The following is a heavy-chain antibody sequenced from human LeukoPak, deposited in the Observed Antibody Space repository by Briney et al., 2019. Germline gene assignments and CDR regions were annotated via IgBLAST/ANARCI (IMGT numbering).Heavy chain of an antibody. J-gene: IGHJ4*02. Sequence: ASVKVSCKASGYTFSSYGISWVRQAPGQGLEWMGWISGYNGNTHYAQKVQGRATMTTDTTTSTAYMELRSLRSDDTAIYYCARDLYSRRMDYHGSGSYFAYWGQGTLVTVSS. D-gene: IGHD3-10*01. CDR2: ISGYNGNT. V-gene: IGHV1-18*01. CDR1: GYTFSSYG. CDR3: ARDLYSRRMDYHGSGSYFAY.